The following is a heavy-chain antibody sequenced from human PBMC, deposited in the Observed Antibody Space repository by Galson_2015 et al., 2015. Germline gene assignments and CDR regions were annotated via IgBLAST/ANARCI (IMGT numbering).Heavy chain of an antibody. V-gene: IGHV1-69*13. CDR1: GGTFSSYA. Sequence: SVKVSCKASGGTFSSYAISWVRQAPGQGLEWMGGIIPIFGTANYAQKFQGRVTITADESTSTAYMELSSLRSEDTAVYYCAREAYGGNPFYFDYWGQGTLVTVSS. CDR2: IIPIFGTA. J-gene: IGHJ4*02. CDR3: AREAYGGNPFYFDY. D-gene: IGHD4-23*01.